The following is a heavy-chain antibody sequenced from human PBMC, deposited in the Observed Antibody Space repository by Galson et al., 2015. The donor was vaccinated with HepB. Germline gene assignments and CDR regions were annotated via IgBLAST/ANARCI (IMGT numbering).Heavy chain of an antibody. D-gene: IGHD5-18*01. J-gene: IGHJ4*02. CDR2: TYYRSKWYN. CDR3: AREKTPMVLKRPFDY. Sequence: CAISGDSVSSNSAAWNWIRQSPSRGLEWLGRTYYRSKWYNDYAVSVRSRITINPDTSKNQFSLQLNSVTPEDTAVYYCAREKTPMVLKRPFDYWGQGTLVTVSS. CDR1: GDSVSSNSAA. V-gene: IGHV6-1*01.